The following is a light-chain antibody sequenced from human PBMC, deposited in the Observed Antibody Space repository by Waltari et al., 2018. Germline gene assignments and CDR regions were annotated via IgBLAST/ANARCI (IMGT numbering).Light chain of an antibody. CDR1: RSVLYTDNNKNY. Sequence: DIAMTQSPDPLAVSLGARATINCKPSRSVLYTDNNKNYLTWHQQKPGQPPQLLISWASTRESGVPDRFIGSGSGTDFTLTISSLQAEDVAVYYCHQHYTTPWTFGQGTQVEL. V-gene: IGKV4-1*01. J-gene: IGKJ1*01. CDR2: WAS. CDR3: HQHYTTPWT.